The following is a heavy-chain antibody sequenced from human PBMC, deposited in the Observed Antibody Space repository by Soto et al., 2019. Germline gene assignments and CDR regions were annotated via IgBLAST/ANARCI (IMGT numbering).Heavy chain of an antibody. Sequence: PSETLSLTCVVSGGSFTGSYWGGIRQPTGKGLEWLGEINHSGSTNYESSLRSRLTISADTSKNQFSLKLSSVTAADTAVYYCARSYTGSKLDYWGQGTPVTVSS. D-gene: IGHD2-8*02. V-gene: IGHV4-34*01. CDR2: INHSGST. CDR1: GGSFTGSY. CDR3: ARSYTGSKLDY. J-gene: IGHJ4*02.